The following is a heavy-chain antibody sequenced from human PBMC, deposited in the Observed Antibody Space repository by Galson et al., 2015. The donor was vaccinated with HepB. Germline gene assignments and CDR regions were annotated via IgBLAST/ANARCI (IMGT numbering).Heavy chain of an antibody. CDR1: GGSISSSSYY. J-gene: IGHJ4*02. CDR3: ARPVVIEDSYYFDY. D-gene: IGHD3-22*01. CDR2: IYYSGST. Sequence: LSLTCTVSGGSISSSSYYWGWIRQPPGRGLEWIGSIYYSGSTYYNPSLKSRVTISVDTSKNQFSLKLSSVTAADTAVYYCARPVVIEDSYYFDYWGQGTLVTVSS. V-gene: IGHV4-39*01.